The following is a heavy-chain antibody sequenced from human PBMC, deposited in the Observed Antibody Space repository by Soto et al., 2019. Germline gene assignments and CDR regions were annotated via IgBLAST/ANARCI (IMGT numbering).Heavy chain of an antibody. CDR3: ARALRTTTKGCYTRTWGEYYYYYLDV. D-gene: IGHD2-2*02. CDR2: IYYSGST. J-gene: IGHJ6*03. V-gene: IGHV4-59*01. Sequence: LEPLSVKCSFAGGYSSSCYWSWIRQPTEKGLEWIGYIYYSGSTNYNPSLKSRVTISVDTSKNQFSLKLSSVTAADTAVYYCARALRTTTKGCYTRTWGEYYYYYLDVWGKGTTVTVSS. CDR1: GGYSSSCY.